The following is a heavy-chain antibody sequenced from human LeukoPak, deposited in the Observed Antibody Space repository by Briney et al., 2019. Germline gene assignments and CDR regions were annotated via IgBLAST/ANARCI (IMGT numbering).Heavy chain of an antibody. CDR1: GFTFGDYA. J-gene: IGHJ4*02. V-gene: IGHV3-49*04. CDR2: IRSKAYGGTT. CDR3: SYDFWSGYYPSLDY. Sequence: PGGSLRLSCTASGFTFGDYAMSWVRQAPGKGLEGVGFIRSKAYGGTTEYAASVKGRLTISRDDSKSIPYLQMNSLKTEDTAVYYCSYDFWSGYYPSLDYWGQGTLVTVSS. D-gene: IGHD3-3*01.